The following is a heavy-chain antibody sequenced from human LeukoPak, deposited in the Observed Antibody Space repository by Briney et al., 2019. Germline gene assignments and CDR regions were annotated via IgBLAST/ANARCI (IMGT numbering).Heavy chain of an antibody. D-gene: IGHD3-9*01. Sequence: QTGGSLRLSCAASGFTFSSYAMSWVRQAPGKGLEWVSAISGSGGSTYYADSVKGRFTISRDNSKNTLYLQMNSLRAEDTAVYYCAKAHELRYFDWFGDPLLGSHHWGQGTLVTVSS. CDR1: GFTFSSYA. J-gene: IGHJ5*02. V-gene: IGHV3-23*01. CDR3: AKAHELRYFDWFGDPLLGSHH. CDR2: ISGSGGST.